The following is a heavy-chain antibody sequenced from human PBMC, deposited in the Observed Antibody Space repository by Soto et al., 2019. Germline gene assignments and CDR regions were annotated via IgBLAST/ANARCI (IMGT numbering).Heavy chain of an antibody. CDR1: GGSFSGYY. D-gene: IGHD2-15*01. CDR3: ARDVHRGYCSGGSCYSKYWYFDL. CDR2: INHSGST. Sequence: SETLSLTCAVYGGSFSGYYWSWIRQPPGKGLEWIGEINHSGSTNYNPSLKSRVTISVDTSKNQFSLKLSSVTAADTAVYYCARDVHRGYCSGGSCYSKYWYFDLWGRGTLVTVPS. V-gene: IGHV4-34*01. J-gene: IGHJ2*01.